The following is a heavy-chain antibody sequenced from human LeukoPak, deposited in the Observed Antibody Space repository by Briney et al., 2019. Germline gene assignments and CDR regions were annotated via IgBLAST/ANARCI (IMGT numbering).Heavy chain of an antibody. Sequence: GGALRLCFAASGFTFSCYWISWVRQASGKVLEWVANIKQDGSEKSYVASVKGGFIISRDNDKNSLYLQMNSLRDEDTAVYYCARALGRLQPYYYYYGMDVWGQGTTVSVSS. V-gene: IGHV3-7*01. CDR2: IKQDGSEK. CDR1: GFTFSCYW. J-gene: IGHJ6*02. D-gene: IGHD5-24*01. CDR3: ARALGRLQPYYYYYGMDV.